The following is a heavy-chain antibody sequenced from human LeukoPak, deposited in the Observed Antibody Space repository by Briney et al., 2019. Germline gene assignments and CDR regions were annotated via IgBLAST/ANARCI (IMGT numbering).Heavy chain of an antibody. CDR3: ARDQTHLRAATPTGY. J-gene: IGHJ4*02. Sequence: GGSLRLSCAASGFTFNSYWMSWVRQAPGKGLEWVANIKHDGSETYYVDSVKGRFTISRDNAKNSLYLQMNTLRADDTAVYYCARDQTHLRAATPTGYWGQGTLVTVSS. V-gene: IGHV3-7*01. CDR2: IKHDGSET. D-gene: IGHD2-15*01. CDR1: GFTFNSYW.